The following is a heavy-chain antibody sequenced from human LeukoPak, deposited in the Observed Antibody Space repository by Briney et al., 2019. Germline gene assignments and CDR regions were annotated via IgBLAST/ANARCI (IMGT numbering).Heavy chain of an antibody. Sequence: SVKVSCKASGGTFSSYAISWVRQAPGQGLEWMGGIIPIFGTANYAQKFQGRVTITTDESTSTAYMELSSLRSEDTAVYYCARGRYFWSGSPGPLVAFDIWGQGTMVTVSS. CDR2: IIPIFGTA. CDR3: ARGRYFWSGSPGPLVAFDI. D-gene: IGHD3-3*01. J-gene: IGHJ3*02. CDR1: GGTFSSYA. V-gene: IGHV1-69*05.